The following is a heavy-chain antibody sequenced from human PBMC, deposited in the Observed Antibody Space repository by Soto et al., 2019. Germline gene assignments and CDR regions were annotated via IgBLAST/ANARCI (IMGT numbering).Heavy chain of an antibody. CDR1: GDSVSSDTY. Sequence: SETLSLTCAVSGDSVSSDTYWSWIRQHPGKGLEWIGYMYYSGNTYYNPSLKSRISISIDTPKNQFSLKMTSVTAADTAVYYCARGSLASGRGSSSAFHIWGQGTLVTVSS. CDR3: ARGSLASGRGSSSAFHI. V-gene: IGHV4-31*11. CDR2: MYYSGNT. J-gene: IGHJ3*02. D-gene: IGHD3-10*01.